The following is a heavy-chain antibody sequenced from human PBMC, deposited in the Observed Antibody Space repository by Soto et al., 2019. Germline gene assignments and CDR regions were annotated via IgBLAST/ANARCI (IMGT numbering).Heavy chain of an antibody. CDR3: AKGGYYFFFQAEDGIRGVRSVSAFLLNRSSDL. J-gene: IGHJ2*01. Sequence: KGLEWVSAISGSGGSTYYADSVKGRFTISRDNSKNTLYLQMNSLRAEDTAVYYCAKGGYYFFFQAEDGIRGVRSVSAFLLNRSSDL. V-gene: IGHV3-23*01. CDR2: ISGSGGST. D-gene: IGHD3-16*01.